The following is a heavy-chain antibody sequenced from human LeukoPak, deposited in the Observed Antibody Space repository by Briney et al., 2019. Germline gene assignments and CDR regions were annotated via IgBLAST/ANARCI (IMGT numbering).Heavy chain of an antibody. Sequence: PGGSLRLSCAASGFSLSSYDMNWVRQAPGKGREWVSSISTSSTFIYYTYSVKGRFTISRDNAKNSLYLQMNSLSAEDTAVYYCARADCSSSTCYLRSSWFDPWGKGTLVTVSS. CDR2: ISTSSTFI. V-gene: IGHV3-21*01. CDR1: GFSLSSYD. CDR3: ARADCSSSTCYLRSSWFDP. J-gene: IGHJ5*02. D-gene: IGHD2/OR15-2a*01.